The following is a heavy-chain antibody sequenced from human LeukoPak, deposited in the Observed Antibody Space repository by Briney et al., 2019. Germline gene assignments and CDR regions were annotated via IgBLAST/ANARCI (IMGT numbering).Heavy chain of an antibody. D-gene: IGHD5-18*01. Sequence: PGGSLRLSCAASGFTFSNAWMSWVRQAPGKGLEWVGRIKSKTDGGTTDYAAPVKGRFTISRDDSKNTLYLQMNSLKTEDTAVYYCTTGRLYSYRYYFDYWGQGTLVTVSS. J-gene: IGHJ4*02. CDR3: TTGRLYSYRYYFDY. CDR1: GFTFSNAW. CDR2: IKSKTDGGTT. V-gene: IGHV3-15*01.